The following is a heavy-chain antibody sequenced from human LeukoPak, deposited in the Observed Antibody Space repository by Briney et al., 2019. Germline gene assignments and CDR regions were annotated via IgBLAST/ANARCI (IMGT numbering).Heavy chain of an antibody. CDR1: GGTFSSYA. V-gene: IGHV1-69*04. CDR2: IIPILGIA. Sequence: SVTVSCKASGGTFSSYAISWVRHAPGQGLEWMGRIIPILGIANYAQKFQGRVTITADKSTSTAYMELSSLRSEDTAVYYCARGRRDGYNYPYYFDYWGQGTLVTVS. D-gene: IGHD5-24*01. J-gene: IGHJ4*02. CDR3: ARGRRDGYNYPYYFDY.